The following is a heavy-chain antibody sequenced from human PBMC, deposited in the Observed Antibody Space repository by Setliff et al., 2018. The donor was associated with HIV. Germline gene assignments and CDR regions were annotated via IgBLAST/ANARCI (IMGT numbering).Heavy chain of an antibody. J-gene: IGHJ4*02. D-gene: IGHD5-12*01. CDR3: ARDAGYSGTSWNY. V-gene: IGHV1-69*13. Sequence: SVKVSCKASGGIFSSYRISWVRQAPGQGLEYMGGVIPGLGTAYYAQRFQGRVTITADESTSTVYLDLSSLRSGDTAMYYCARDAGYSGTSWNYWGQGTLVTVS. CDR2: VIPGLGTA. CDR1: GGIFSSYR.